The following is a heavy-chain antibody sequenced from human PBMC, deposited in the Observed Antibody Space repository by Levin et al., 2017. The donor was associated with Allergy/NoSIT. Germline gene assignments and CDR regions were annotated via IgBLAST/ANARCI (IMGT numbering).Heavy chain of an antibody. J-gene: IGHJ6*02. Sequence: ASVKVSCKASGYTFPSYDINWVRQATGQGLEWMGWMNPNSGYTGYAQKFQGRVTMTRDTSISTAYMEVISLTSEDTAVYYCSRGLSEGMDVWGQGTTVTVSS. CDR3: SRGLSEGMDV. V-gene: IGHV1-8*01. D-gene: IGHD1-14*01. CDR2: MNPNSGYT. CDR1: GYTFPSYD.